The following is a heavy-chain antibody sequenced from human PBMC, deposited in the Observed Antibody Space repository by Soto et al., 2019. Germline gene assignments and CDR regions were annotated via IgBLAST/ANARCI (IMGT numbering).Heavy chain of an antibody. D-gene: IGHD1-7*01. Sequence: SETLSLTCAASGGSFTSNNGCTWVRQPPGQGLEWIGEIYRTGSTNYNPSLKSRVTISLDRSENQFSLKVTSLTAADTAVYYCASRDPGTSVDYWGQGTLVTVSS. J-gene: IGHJ4*02. CDR2: IYRTGST. CDR3: ASRDPGTSVDY. V-gene: IGHV4-4*02. CDR1: GGSFTSNNG.